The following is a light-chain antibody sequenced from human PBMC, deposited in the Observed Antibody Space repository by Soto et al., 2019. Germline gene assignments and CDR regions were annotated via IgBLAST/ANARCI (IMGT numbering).Light chain of an antibody. CDR2: TND. CDR3: AAWDDSLSGVV. Sequence: QSVLTQPPSVSGAPGQRVTISCTGSSSNIGTGYDVHWYQQLPRTAPKLLIYTNDQRPSGVPDRFSGSKSGTSASLAISGLRSEDEADYYCAAWDDSLSGVVFGGGTKLTVL. CDR1: SSNIGTGYD. V-gene: IGLV1-40*01. J-gene: IGLJ2*01.